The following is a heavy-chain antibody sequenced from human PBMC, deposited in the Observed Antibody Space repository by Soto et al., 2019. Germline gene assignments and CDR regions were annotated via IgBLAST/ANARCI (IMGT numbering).Heavy chain of an antibody. V-gene: IGHV5-10-1*01. Sequence: GESLKISCEASGYSFTAYWISWVRQMPGKGLEWMGAIDPRDSYTKYSPSFQGHVTISVDKSISTAYLQWNSLKASDTAIYYCAREKSDLELFNWLDPWGQGTLVTVSS. D-gene: IGHD1-7*01. CDR1: GYSFTAYW. CDR3: AREKSDLELFNWLDP. J-gene: IGHJ5*02. CDR2: IDPRDSYT.